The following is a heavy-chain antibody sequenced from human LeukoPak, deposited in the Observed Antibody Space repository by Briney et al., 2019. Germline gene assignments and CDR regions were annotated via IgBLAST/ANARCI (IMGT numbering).Heavy chain of an antibody. CDR3: ARGNGGNSGDPSVEIDY. Sequence: SETLSLTCTVSSGSISSYYWSWIRQPPGKGLEWIGYIYYSGSTNYNPSLKSRVTISVDTSKNQFSLKLSSATAADTAVYYCARGNGGNSGDPSVEIDYWGQGTLVTVSS. V-gene: IGHV4-59*01. CDR2: IYYSGST. D-gene: IGHD4-23*01. J-gene: IGHJ4*02. CDR1: SGSISSYY.